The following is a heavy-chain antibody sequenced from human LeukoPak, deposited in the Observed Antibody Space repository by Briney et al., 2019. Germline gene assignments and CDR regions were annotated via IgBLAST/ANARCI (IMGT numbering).Heavy chain of an antibody. CDR3: ARDQYDGSWYTYYYYYYYMDV. J-gene: IGHJ6*03. Sequence: VRSLRLSCAASGFTLSSNYMSSVRQAPGNRLEWGSVIYSGGSTYYADSVKGRFTISRDNSKNTLYLQMNSLRAEDTAVYYCARDQYDGSWYTYYYYYYYMDVWGKGTTVTVSS. CDR2: IYSGGST. CDR1: GFTLSSNY. V-gene: IGHV3-66*01. D-gene: IGHD6-13*01.